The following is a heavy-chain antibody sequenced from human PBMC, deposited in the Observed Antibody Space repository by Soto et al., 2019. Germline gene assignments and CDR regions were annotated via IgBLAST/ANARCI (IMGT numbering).Heavy chain of an antibody. CDR2: IYYSGST. CDR3: ARVRKFGELHHHYYYYYGMDV. CDR1: GGSISSSSYY. D-gene: IGHD3-10*01. J-gene: IGHJ6*02. Sequence: PSETLSLTCTVSGGSISSSSYYWGWIRQPPGKGLEWIGSIYYSGSTNYNPSLKSRVTISVDTSKNQFSLKLSSVTAADTAVYYCARVRKFGELHHHYYYYYGMDVWGQGTTVTVSS. V-gene: IGHV4-39*07.